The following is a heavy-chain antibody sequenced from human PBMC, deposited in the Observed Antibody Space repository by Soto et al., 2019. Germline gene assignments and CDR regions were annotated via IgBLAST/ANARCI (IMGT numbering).Heavy chain of an antibody. CDR1: GFTFSSYG. CDR3: AKEYSSGWYYFDY. J-gene: IGHJ4*02. V-gene: IGHV3-30*18. Sequence: GGSLRLSCAASGFTFSSYGMHWVRQAPGKGLEWVAVISYDGSNKYYADSVKGRFTISRDNSKNTLYLQMNSLRAEDTAVYYCAKEYSSGWYYFDYWGQGTLVTVSS. D-gene: IGHD6-19*01. CDR2: ISYDGSNK.